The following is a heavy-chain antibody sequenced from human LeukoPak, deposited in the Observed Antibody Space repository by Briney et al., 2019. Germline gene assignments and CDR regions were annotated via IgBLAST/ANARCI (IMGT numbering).Heavy chain of an antibody. CDR2: IYYSGST. CDR3: ARNGIHYGGPRGYAFDI. J-gene: IGHJ3*02. Sequence: SETLSLTCTVSGGSISSYYWSWIRQPPGKGLEWIGYIYYSGSTNYNPSLKSRVTISVDTSKNQFSLKLSSVTAADTAVYYCARNGIHYGGPRGYAFDIWGQGTMVTVSS. D-gene: IGHD4-23*01. CDR1: GGSISSYY. V-gene: IGHV4-59*01.